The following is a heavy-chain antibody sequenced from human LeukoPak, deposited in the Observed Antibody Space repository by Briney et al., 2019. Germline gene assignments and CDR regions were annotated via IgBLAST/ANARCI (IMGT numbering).Heavy chain of an antibody. CDR1: GFTFSTYT. V-gene: IGHV3-48*02. CDR3: ARGSGYFGPGSNYQFDY. Sequence: GGSLRLSCAASGFTFSTYTMNWVRQAPGRGLEWVSCISSSSTTISYADSVKGRFTVSRDNAKNSLYLQMNSLRDEDTAVYYCARGSGYFGPGSNYQFDYWGQGSLVIVSS. J-gene: IGHJ4*02. D-gene: IGHD3-10*01. CDR2: ISSSSTTI.